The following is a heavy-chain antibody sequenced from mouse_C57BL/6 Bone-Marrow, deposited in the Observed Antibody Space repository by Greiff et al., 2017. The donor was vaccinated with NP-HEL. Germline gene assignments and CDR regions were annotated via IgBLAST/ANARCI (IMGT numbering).Heavy chain of an antibody. CDR1: GFTFSDYG. CDR2: ISNLAYSI. J-gene: IGHJ3*01. V-gene: IGHV5-15*01. CDR3: ARHTSSGYGFAY. D-gene: IGHD3-2*02. Sequence: EVKLLESGGGLVQPGGSLKLSCAASGFTFSDYGMAWVRQAPRKGPEWVAFISNLAYSIYYADTVTGRFTISRENAKNTLYLEMSSLRSEDTAMYYCARHTSSGYGFAYWGQGTLVTVSA.